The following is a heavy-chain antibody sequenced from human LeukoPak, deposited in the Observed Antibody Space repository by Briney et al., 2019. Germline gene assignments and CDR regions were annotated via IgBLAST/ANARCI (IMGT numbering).Heavy chain of an antibody. Sequence: PSETLSLTCTVSGGSISSSSYYWGWLRQPPGKGLEWIGSIYYSGSTYYNPSLKSRVTISVDTSKNQFSLKLSSVTAADTAVYYCARDGKIAAANNWFDPWGQGTLVTVSS. CDR1: GGSISSSSYY. V-gene: IGHV4-39*07. CDR3: ARDGKIAAANNWFDP. D-gene: IGHD6-13*01. J-gene: IGHJ5*02. CDR2: IYYSGST.